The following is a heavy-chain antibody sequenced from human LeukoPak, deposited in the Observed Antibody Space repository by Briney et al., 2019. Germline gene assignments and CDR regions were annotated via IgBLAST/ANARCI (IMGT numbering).Heavy chain of an antibody. V-gene: IGHV4-38-2*02. CDR2: IYHSGST. Sequence: PSETLSLTCTVSGYSISSGYYWGWIRQPPGKGLEWIGSIYHSGSTYYNPSLKSRVTISVDTSKNQFSLKLNSVTAADTAIYYCAKTLLRGLYYFDRWGQGTLVTVSS. J-gene: IGHJ4*02. D-gene: IGHD3-10*01. CDR3: AKTLLRGLYYFDR. CDR1: GYSISSGYY.